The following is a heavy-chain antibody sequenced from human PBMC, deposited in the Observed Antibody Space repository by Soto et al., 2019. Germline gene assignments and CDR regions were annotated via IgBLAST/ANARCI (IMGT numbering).Heavy chain of an antibody. Sequence: EVQLVESGGGLVQPGGSLRLSCAASGFNFNSYWMHWVRQAPGKGLVWVSRINSDGSSTSYADSVKGRFTISRDNAKNTLYLQMNSLRAEDTAVYYCAPSHPVDGAFDIWGQGTMVTVSS. V-gene: IGHV3-74*01. CDR3: APSHPVDGAFDI. J-gene: IGHJ3*02. CDR2: INSDGSST. CDR1: GFNFNSYW.